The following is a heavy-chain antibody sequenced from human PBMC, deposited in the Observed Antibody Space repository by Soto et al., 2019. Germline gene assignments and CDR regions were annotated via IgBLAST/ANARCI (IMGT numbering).Heavy chain of an antibody. CDR2: IYYSGST. Sequence: QVQLQETGPGLVKPSQTLSLTCTVSGGSISSGGYYWSWIRQHPGKGLEWIGYIYYSGSTYYNPSLKSRVTMSVDTSKNQFSLKLSSVTAADTAVYYCAGGGVVTSRYYWGQGTLVTVSS. J-gene: IGHJ4*02. D-gene: IGHD2-15*01. CDR3: AGGGVVTSRYY. CDR1: GGSISSGGYY. V-gene: IGHV4-31*03.